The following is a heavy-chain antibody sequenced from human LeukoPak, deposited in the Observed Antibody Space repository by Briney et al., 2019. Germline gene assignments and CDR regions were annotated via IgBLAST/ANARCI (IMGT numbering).Heavy chain of an antibody. J-gene: IGHJ4*02. D-gene: IGHD2-2*01. CDR1: GFTVSSNY. Sequence: GGSLRLSCAASGFTVSSNYMSWVRQAPGKGLEWVSAISGSGGSTYYADSVKGRFTISRDNSKNTLYLQMNSLRAEDTAVYYCAKDPSRRPAGFDYWGQGTLVTVSS. CDR3: AKDPSRRPAGFDY. V-gene: IGHV3-23*01. CDR2: ISGSGGST.